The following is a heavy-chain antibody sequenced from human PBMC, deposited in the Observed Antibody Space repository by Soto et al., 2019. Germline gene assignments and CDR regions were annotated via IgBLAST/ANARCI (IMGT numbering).Heavy chain of an antibody. CDR1: GGSFSGYY. V-gene: IGHV4-34*01. CDR2: INHSGSI. Sequence: SETLSLTCAVYGGSFSGYYWSWIRQPPGKGLEWIGEINHSGSINYNSSLKSRVTISVDTSKNQFSLKLSSVTAADTAVYYCARARGTYYYDSQAFDYWGQGTLVTVSS. D-gene: IGHD3-22*01. CDR3: ARARGTYYYDSQAFDY. J-gene: IGHJ4*02.